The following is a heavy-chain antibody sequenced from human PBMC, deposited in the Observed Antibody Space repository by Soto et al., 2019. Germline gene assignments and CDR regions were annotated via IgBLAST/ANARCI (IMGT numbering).Heavy chain of an antibody. CDR1: GYIFSLYS. D-gene: IGHD3-9*01. CDR3: ARGMGLAADFDF. V-gene: IGHV1-18*01. CDR2: ISGYNGNT. J-gene: IGHJ4*02. Sequence: QVHLVQSGAEVKKPGAPVKVSCKTSGYIFSLYSISWVRQAPGQGLEWMGWISGYNGNTNYAQNFQDRVTMTTDTSTSTAYMELRSLRSDDTAVDDCARGMGLAADFDFWGQGTLVTVSS.